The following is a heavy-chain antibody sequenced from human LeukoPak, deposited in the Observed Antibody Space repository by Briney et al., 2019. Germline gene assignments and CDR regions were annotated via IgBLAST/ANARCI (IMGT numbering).Heavy chain of an antibody. CDR1: GGSFSGYY. J-gene: IGHJ2*01. Sequence: SETLSLTCVVSGGSFSGYYWSWIRQAPGKGLEWIGEIHHRGATNYKPSLRSRVTISGDTSKNQFSLTLTSVTAADTAVYYCARGILGYYYFDLWGRGTLVTVSS. CDR3: ARGILGYYYFDL. V-gene: IGHV4-34*01. D-gene: IGHD3-22*01. CDR2: IHHRGAT.